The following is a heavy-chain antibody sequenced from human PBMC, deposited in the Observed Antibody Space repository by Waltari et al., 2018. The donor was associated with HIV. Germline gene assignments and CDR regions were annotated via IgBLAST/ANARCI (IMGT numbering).Heavy chain of an antibody. J-gene: IGHJ4*03. V-gene: IGHV3-7*01. CDR3: ARDWTITATTRVDF. D-gene: IGHD1-20*01. CDR2: IKQDGSEK. Sequence: EVQLVESGGGLVQPGGSLRLSCAASGFTFRNSWTSWVRKAPGKGLEWVANIKQDGSEKYYADSVKGRFTISRDNSKNTLYLQMNSLRAEDTAVYYCARDWTITATTRVDFWGPGTLATVSS. CDR1: GFTFRNSW.